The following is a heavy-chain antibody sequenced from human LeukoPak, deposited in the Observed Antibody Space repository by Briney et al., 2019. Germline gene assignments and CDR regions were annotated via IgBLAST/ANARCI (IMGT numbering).Heavy chain of an antibody. Sequence: ASVKVSCKASGYTFTSYYMHWVRRAPGQGLEWMGIINPSGGSTSYAQKFQGRVTMTRDTSTSTVYMELSSLRSEDTAVYYCARDLSDRRDILTGYRIYYYYGMDVWGQGTTVTVSS. V-gene: IGHV1-46*01. CDR1: GYTFTSYY. CDR2: INPSGGST. CDR3: ARDLSDRRDILTGYRIYYYYGMDV. D-gene: IGHD3-9*01. J-gene: IGHJ6*02.